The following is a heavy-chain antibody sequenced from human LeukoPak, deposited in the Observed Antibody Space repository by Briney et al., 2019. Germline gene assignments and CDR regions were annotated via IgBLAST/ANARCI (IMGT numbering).Heavy chain of an antibody. CDR2: IYYSGST. D-gene: IGHD2-21*01. CDR1: GFTFSSSA. V-gene: IGHV4-30-4*08. Sequence: LRLSCAASGFTFSSSAMAWIRQPPGKGLEWIGYIYYSGSTYYNPSLKSRVTISVDASKNQFSLKLSSVTAADTAVYYCARASPYDYYSDYWGQGTLVTVSS. J-gene: IGHJ4*02. CDR3: ARASPYDYYSDY.